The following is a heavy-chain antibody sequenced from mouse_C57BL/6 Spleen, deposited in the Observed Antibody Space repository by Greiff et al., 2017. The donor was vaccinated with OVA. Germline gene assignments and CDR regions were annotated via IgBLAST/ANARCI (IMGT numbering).Heavy chain of an antibody. D-gene: IGHD1-1*01. V-gene: IGHV5-4*01. CDR2: ISDGGSYT. CDR1: GFTFSSYA. J-gene: IGHJ2*01. Sequence: EVMLVESGGGLVKPGGSLKLSCAASGFTFSSYAMSWVRQTPEKRLEWVATISDGGSYTYYPDNVKGRFTISRDNAKNNLYLQMSHLKSEDTAMYYCARDEGVGFHFDYWGQGTTLTVSS. CDR3: ARDEGVGFHFDY.